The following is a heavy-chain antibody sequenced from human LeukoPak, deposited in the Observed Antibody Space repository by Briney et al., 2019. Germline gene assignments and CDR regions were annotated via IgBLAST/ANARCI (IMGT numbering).Heavy chain of an antibody. CDR3: VRDTRYDMDV. CDR1: GDSISSGSYY. V-gene: IGHV4-61*02. Sequence: SQTLPLTCSVSGDSISSGSYYWSWIRQPAGKGLEWIGRIYTSGSTTYNPSLKSRVTISVDTSKNQFSLKLNSVTAADTAVYYCVRDTRYDMDVWGKGTTVTVSS. J-gene: IGHJ6*03. CDR2: IYTSGST.